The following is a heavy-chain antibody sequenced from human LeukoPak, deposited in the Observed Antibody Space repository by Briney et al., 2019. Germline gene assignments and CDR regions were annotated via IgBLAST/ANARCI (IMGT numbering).Heavy chain of an antibody. CDR2: INPNSGGT. CDR3: ARSGSTGYSLDY. V-gene: IGHV1-2*02. CDR1: GYTFIGNY. Sequence: ASVKVSCKASGYTFIGNYIHWVRQAPGQGLQWMGWINPNSGGTNYAQEFQGRVSMPRDTSTRTAYMELSRLRSDDTAVYFCARSGSTGYSLDYWGQGTLVTVSS. D-gene: IGHD3-22*01. J-gene: IGHJ4*02.